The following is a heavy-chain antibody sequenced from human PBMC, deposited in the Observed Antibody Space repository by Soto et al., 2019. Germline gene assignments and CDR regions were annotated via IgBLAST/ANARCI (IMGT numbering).Heavy chain of an antibody. V-gene: IGHV3-53*01. J-gene: IGHJ4*02. CDR1: GFTVSSTY. CDR2: IYSGGST. D-gene: IGHD5-18*01. CDR3: ARSGYSYGPFDY. Sequence: GGSLRLSCAASGFTVSSTYMSRVRQAPGKGLEWVSVIYSGGSTYYADSVKGRFTISRDNSKNTLYLQMNSLRAEDTAVYYCARSGYSYGPFDYWGQGTLVTVSS.